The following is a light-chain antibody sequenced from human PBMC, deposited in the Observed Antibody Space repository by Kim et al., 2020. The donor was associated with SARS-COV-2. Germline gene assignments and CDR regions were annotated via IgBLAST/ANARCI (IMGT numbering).Light chain of an antibody. CDR2: GAS. V-gene: IGKV3-20*01. Sequence: FPGARATGARRTRKDITRNSLAWSPVKSGPPPRLLIWGASTRATGIPDRFRGSASGTDFTLTITRVQPEDFAVYFCQQYGMTPITFGQGTRLEIK. CDR1: KDITRNS. CDR3: QQYGMTPIT. J-gene: IGKJ5*01.